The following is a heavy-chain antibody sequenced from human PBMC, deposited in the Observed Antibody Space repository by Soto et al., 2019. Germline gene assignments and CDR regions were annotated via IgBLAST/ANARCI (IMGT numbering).Heavy chain of an antibody. CDR3: ARRSSYYFDY. D-gene: IGHD3-16*02. CDR1: GFTFSSYV. CDR2: ITGSGVVT. V-gene: IGHV3-23*01. Sequence: GGSLRLSCAASGFTFSSYVLSWVRQAPGKGLECVSSITGSGVVTFYADSVKGRFTISRDNSKNTLYLQMISLRAEDTAVYFCARRSSYYFDYWGQGSLVTVS. J-gene: IGHJ4*02.